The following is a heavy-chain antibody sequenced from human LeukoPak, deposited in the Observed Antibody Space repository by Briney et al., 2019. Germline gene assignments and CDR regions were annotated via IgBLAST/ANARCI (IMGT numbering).Heavy chain of an antibody. J-gene: IGHJ4*02. D-gene: IGHD5-18*01. CDR2: IKQDGSEK. CDR3: ARHLSGVTGYTYGRGIDY. V-gene: IGHV3-7*01. Sequence: PGGSLRLSCAASGFTFSSYWMSWVRQAPGKGLEWVANIKQDGSEKYYVDSVKGRFTISRDNAKNSLYLQMNRLRAEDTAVYYCARHLSGVTGYTYGRGIDYWGQGTLVTVSS. CDR1: GFTFSSYW.